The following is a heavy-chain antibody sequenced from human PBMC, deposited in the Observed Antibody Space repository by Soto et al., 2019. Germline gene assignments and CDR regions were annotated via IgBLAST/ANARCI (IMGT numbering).Heavy chain of an antibody. Sequence: PGGSLRLSCAASGFTVSSNYMSWVRQAPGKGLEWVSVIYSGGSTYYADSVKGRFTISRDNSKNTLYLQMNSLRAEDTAVYYCARSSNSIAAAGTGFDYWVQGTLVTVSS. CDR2: IYSGGST. CDR1: GFTVSSNY. J-gene: IGHJ4*02. V-gene: IGHV3-53*01. CDR3: ARSSNSIAAAGTGFDY. D-gene: IGHD6-13*01.